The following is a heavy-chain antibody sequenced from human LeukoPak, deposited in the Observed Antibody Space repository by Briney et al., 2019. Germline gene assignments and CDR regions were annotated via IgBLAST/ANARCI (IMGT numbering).Heavy chain of an antibody. D-gene: IGHD2-15*01. CDR2: ISSSSYI. V-gene: IGHV3-21*01. CDR1: GFTFSSYS. Sequence: GGSLRLSCAASGFTFSSYSMNWVRQAPGKGLEWVSSISSSSYIYYADSVKGRFTISRDNAKNSLYLQMNSLRAEDTAVYYCARDASPPGVAATLGYYYGMDVWGQGTTVTVSS. J-gene: IGHJ6*02. CDR3: ARDASPPGVAATLGYYYGMDV.